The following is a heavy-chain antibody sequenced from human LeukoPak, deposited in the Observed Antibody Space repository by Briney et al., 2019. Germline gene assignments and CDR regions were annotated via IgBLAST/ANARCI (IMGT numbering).Heavy chain of an antibody. D-gene: IGHD3-16*01. CDR1: GYTFTDYY. Sequence: ASVKVSCKASGYTFTDYYIHLVRQVPGQGLEWMGWINPNTGDTNLAHKFQGWVTMTRDTSIGTAYLELSRLTSDDTAVYYCARDRGPQWWGSFDYWGQGTLVTVSS. J-gene: IGHJ4*02. CDR3: ARDRGPQWWGSFDY. CDR2: INPNTGDT. V-gene: IGHV1-2*04.